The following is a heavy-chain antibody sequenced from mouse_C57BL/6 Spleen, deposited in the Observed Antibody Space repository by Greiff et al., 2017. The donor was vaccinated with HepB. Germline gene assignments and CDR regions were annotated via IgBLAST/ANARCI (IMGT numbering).Heavy chain of an antibody. V-gene: IGHV1-69*01. J-gene: IGHJ2*01. CDR3: AISPAYYFDY. Sequence: QVQLQQSGAELVMPGASVKLSCKASGYTFTSYWMHWVKQRPGQGLEWIGEIDPSDSYTNYNQKFKGKSTLTVDKSSSTAYMQLSSLTSEDSAVYYCAISPAYYFDYWGQGTTLTVSS. CDR2: IDPSDSYT. CDR1: GYTFTSYW.